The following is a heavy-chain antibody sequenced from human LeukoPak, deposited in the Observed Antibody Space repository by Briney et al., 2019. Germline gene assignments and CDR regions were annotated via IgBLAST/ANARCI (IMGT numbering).Heavy chain of an antibody. Sequence: GGSLRLSCTASGFTFDEYAMHWVRQAPGKGLEWVSGISWNSGSVGYADSVKGRFIISRDNAKNSLYLQMNSLRSEDTAVYYCARLGITIFGGHPTDDYWGQGTLVTVSS. D-gene: IGHD3-3*01. CDR1: GFTFDEYA. CDR2: ISWNSGSV. V-gene: IGHV3-9*01. CDR3: ARLGITIFGGHPTDDY. J-gene: IGHJ4*02.